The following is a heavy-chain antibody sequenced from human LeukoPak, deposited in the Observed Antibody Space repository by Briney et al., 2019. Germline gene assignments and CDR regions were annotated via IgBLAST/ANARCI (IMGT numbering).Heavy chain of an antibody. V-gene: IGHV3-13*01. D-gene: IGHD6-13*01. CDR2: IGTAGHT. Sequence: GGSLTLFCAASGFTLSNYDMHWVGQATGKGLEWVSAIGTAGHTYYPGSVKGRFTIYRENAKNSLYLQTNSLRAGDTAVYYCARTNRPAADFEYYFDYGGQGTLVTASS. CDR1: GFTLSNYD. J-gene: IGHJ4*02. CDR3: ARTNRPAADFEYYFDY.